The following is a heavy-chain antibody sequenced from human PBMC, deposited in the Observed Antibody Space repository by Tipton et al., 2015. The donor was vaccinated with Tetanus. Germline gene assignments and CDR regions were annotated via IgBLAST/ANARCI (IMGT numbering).Heavy chain of an antibody. CDR2: IWYDGSDR. Sequence: SLRLSCAASGFSFSSYGMHWVRQAPGKGLEWVSVIWYDGSDRYYADSVKGRFTISRDNSKNILYLQMNSLRAEDTAVYYCAREADCSGGSCYSGDFDYWGQGTLVTVSS. J-gene: IGHJ4*02. V-gene: IGHV3-33*01. CDR1: GFSFSSYG. CDR3: AREADCSGGSCYSGDFDY. D-gene: IGHD2-15*01.